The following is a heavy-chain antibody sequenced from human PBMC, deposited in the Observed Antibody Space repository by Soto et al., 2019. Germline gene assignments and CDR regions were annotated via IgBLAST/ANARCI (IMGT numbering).Heavy chain of an antibody. D-gene: IGHD2-8*02. CDR3: ARESFGTGSPSDAFDI. CDR2: INPSGGST. Sequence: SVKVSWKASGYTLTGYYMHLVRQAPGQGLEWMGIINPSGGSTSYAQKFQGRVTMTRDTSTSTVYMELSSLRSEDTAVYYCARESFGTGSPSDAFDIWGQGTMVTVPS. V-gene: IGHV1-46*01. CDR1: GYTLTGYY. J-gene: IGHJ3*02.